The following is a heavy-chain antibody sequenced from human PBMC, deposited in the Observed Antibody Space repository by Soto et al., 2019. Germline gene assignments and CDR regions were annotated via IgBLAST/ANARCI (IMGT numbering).Heavy chain of an antibody. D-gene: IGHD1-26*01. CDR2: INAGNGNT. Sequence: QVQLVQSGAEVKKPGASVKVSCKASGYTFTSYAMHWVRQAPGQRLEWMGWINAGNGNTKYSQKFPGRVTITSDTAASTAYMELSSLRSEDTAVYYCARGLGLYYFDYWGQGTLVTVSS. CDR3: ARGLGLYYFDY. J-gene: IGHJ4*02. V-gene: IGHV1-3*01. CDR1: GYTFTSYA.